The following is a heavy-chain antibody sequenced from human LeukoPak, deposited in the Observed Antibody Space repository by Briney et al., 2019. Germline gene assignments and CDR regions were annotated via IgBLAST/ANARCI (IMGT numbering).Heavy chain of an antibody. CDR1: GGTFSSYA. J-gene: IGHJ4*02. D-gene: IGHD5-24*01. CDR2: IIPIFGTA. CDR3: ARAVATIPTSFDY. V-gene: IGHV1-69*06. Sequence: SVKVSCKASGGTFSSYAISWVRQATGQGLEWMGGIIPIFGTANYAQKFQGRVTITADKSTSTAYMELSSLRSEDTAVYYCARAVATIPTSFDYWGQGTLVTVSS.